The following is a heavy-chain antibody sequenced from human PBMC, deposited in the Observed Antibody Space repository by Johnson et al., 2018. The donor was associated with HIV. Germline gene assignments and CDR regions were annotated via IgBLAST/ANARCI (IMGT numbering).Heavy chain of an antibody. D-gene: IGHD3-3*01. CDR2: ISSSGNTI. CDR3: ARPYKFWSGTGADVFDI. V-gene: IGHV3-48*04. CDR1: GFTFSSYA. J-gene: IGHJ3*02. Sequence: VQLVESGGGLVQPGGSLRLSCAASGFTFSSYAMSWVRQAPGKGLEWVSYISSSGNTIYYADSVQGRFTISRDNAKNSLYLQMNSLRAEDTALYYCARPYKFWSGTGADVFDIWGQGTMVTGSS.